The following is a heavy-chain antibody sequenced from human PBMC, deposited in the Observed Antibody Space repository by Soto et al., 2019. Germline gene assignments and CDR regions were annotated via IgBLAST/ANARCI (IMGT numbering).Heavy chain of an antibody. Sequence: QVQLQESGPGLVKPPQTLSLTCTVSGGSIGRGGYYWSWIRQHPGKGLEWIGYIYYSGSTYYNPSLKSRVTIFVDTSKNQFSLKLSSVTAADTDVYYCARGLDYSYPYYFDYWGQGTLVTVSS. J-gene: IGHJ4*02. CDR2: IYYSGST. D-gene: IGHD4-4*01. CDR3: ARGLDYSYPYYFDY. CDR1: GGSIGRGGYY. V-gene: IGHV4-31*03.